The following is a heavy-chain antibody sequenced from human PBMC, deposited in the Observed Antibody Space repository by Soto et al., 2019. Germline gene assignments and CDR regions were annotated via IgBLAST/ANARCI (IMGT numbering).Heavy chain of an antibody. Sequence: GGSLRLSCAASGFTFSSYWMSWVRQAPGKGLEWVANIKQDGSEKYYVDSVKGRFTISRDNAKNSLYLQMNSLRAEDTAVYYCARAPPDYDPTELGYWGQGTLVTVSS. CDR3: ARAPPDYDPTELGY. CDR1: GFTFSSYW. CDR2: IKQDGSEK. V-gene: IGHV3-7*01. D-gene: IGHD3-22*01. J-gene: IGHJ4*02.